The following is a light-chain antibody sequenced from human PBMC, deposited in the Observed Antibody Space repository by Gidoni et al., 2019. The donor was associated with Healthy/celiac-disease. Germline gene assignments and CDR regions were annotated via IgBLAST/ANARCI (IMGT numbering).Light chain of an antibody. CDR2: AAS. CDR3: QQSYRTPPMYT. J-gene: IGKJ2*01. CDR1: QSISSY. V-gene: IGKV1-39*01. Sequence: DIQMTQSPSSLSASVGDRVTITCRASQSISSYFNWYQQKPGKAPKLLIYAASSLQSGVPSRFSGSGSWTDFTLTISSLQPEEFATYYCQQSYRTPPMYTFGQGTKLEIK.